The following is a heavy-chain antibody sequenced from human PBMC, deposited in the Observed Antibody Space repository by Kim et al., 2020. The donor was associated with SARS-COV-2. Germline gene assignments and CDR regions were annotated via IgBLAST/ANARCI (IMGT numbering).Heavy chain of an antibody. CDR1: GGSISSGGYY. J-gene: IGHJ4*02. V-gene: IGHV4-31*03. Sequence: SETLSLTCTVSGGSISSGGYYWSWIRQHPGKGLEWIGYIYYSGSTYYNPSLKSRVTISVDTSKNQFSLKLSSVTAADTAVYYCAREGGLYDSSGYPFDYWGQGTLVTVSS. CDR3: AREGGLYDSSGYPFDY. D-gene: IGHD3-22*01. CDR2: IYYSGST.